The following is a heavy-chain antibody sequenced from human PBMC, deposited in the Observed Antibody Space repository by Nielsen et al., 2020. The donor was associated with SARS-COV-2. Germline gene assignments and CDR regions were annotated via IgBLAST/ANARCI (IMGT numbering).Heavy chain of an antibody. CDR2: IYHSGST. V-gene: IGHV4-34*01. D-gene: IGHD3-16*01. J-gene: IGHJ6*03. CDR1: GGSFSGYY. Sequence: SETLSLTCAVYGGSFSGYYWSWIRQPPGKGLEWIGEIYHSGSTNYNPSLKSRVTISVDKSKNQFSLKLSSVTAADTAVYYCAKGGPEFTYYYYYMDVWGKGTTVTVSS. CDR3: AKGGPEFTYYYYYMDV.